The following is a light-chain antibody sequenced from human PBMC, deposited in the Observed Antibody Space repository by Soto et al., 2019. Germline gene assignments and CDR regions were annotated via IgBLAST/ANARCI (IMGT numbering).Light chain of an antibody. V-gene: IGLV2-14*03. CDR1: NSDVGGYNF. CDR3: SSYSSSSTNYV. Sequence: QSVLTQPASVSGSPGQSITISCAGTNSDVGGYNFVSWYQQHPGQAPRLMIYDVRDRPSGVSNRFSGSKSGNTASLTISGLQAEDEADYYCSSYSSSSTNYVFGTGTKLTVL. CDR2: DVR. J-gene: IGLJ1*01.